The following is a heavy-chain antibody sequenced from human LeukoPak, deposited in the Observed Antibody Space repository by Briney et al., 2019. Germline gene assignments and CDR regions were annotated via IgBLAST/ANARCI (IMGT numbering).Heavy chain of an antibody. D-gene: IGHD4-23*01. V-gene: IGHV3-48*03. CDR2: ISSSGTTL. CDR3: AKNSGPRSFDY. Sequence: PGGSLRLPCAASGFTFSNYEMNWVRQAPGKGLEWVSYISSSGTTLYYADSVKGRFSISRDNAKNSLYLQMNSLRVEDTAVYYCAKNSGPRSFDYWGQGTLVTVSS. J-gene: IGHJ4*02. CDR1: GFTFSNYE.